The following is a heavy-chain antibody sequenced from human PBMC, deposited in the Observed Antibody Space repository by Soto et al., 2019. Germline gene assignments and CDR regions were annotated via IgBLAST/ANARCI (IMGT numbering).Heavy chain of an antibody. V-gene: IGHV3-30-3*01. CDR2: ISYDGSNK. J-gene: IGHJ6*02. Sequence: QVQLVESGGGVVQPGRSLRLSCAASGFTFSSYAMHWVRQAPGTGLEWVAVISYDGSNKYYADSVKGRFTISRDNSKNTLYLQMNSLRAEDTAVYYCVAGVGGYDYYYVMDVWGQGTTVHVSS. D-gene: IGHD1-26*01. CDR3: VAGVGGYDYYYVMDV. CDR1: GFTFSSYA.